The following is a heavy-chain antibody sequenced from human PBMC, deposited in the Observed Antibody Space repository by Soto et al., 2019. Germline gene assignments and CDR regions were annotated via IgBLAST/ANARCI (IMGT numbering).Heavy chain of an antibody. CDR1: GFSPNTGGVT. D-gene: IGHD3-10*01. CDR3: AHSPAPRVYFQH. Sequence: ESGPTLVNPTQTLTLTCVFSGFSPNTGGVTVGWIRQPPGKALEWVALIYWDDGKRYSPSLKSRLTITKETSRNQVVLTMTNVDPEDTATYFCAHSPAPRVYFQHWGEGTLVTVSS. V-gene: IGHV2-5*02. CDR2: IYWDDGK. J-gene: IGHJ1*01.